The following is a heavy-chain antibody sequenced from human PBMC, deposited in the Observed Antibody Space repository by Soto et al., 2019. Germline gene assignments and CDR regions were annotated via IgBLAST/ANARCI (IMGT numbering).Heavy chain of an antibody. V-gene: IGHV4-39*01. D-gene: IGHD3-3*01. CDR1: GGSISSSSYY. J-gene: IGHJ6*02. CDR3: VKVPQSITIFGVVIPYYYGMDV. CDR2: IYYSGST. Sequence: KPSETLSLTCTVSGGSISSSSYYWGWIRQPPGKGLEWVGSIYYSGSTYYNPSLKSRVTMSVDTSKNQFSLKLSSVTAADTAVYYCVKVPQSITIFGVVIPYYYGMDVWGQGTTVTVSS.